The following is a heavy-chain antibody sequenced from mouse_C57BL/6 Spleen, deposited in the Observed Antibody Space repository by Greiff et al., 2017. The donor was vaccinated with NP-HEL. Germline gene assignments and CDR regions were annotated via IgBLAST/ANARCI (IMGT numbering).Heavy chain of an antibody. J-gene: IGHJ2*01. V-gene: IGHV1-55*01. CDR2: IYPGSGST. Sequence: QVQLQQPGAELVKPGASVKMSCKASGYTFTSYWITWVKQRPGQGLEWIGDIYPGSGSTNYNEKFKSKATLTVEHSSSTAYMQLSSLTSEDSAVYYCARRRGDYWGQGTTLTVSS. CDR3: ARRRGDY. CDR1: GYTFTSYW.